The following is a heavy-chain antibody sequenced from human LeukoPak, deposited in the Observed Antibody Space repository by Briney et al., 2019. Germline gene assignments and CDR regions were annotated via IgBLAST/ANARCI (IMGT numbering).Heavy chain of an antibody. CDR2: IYSSGST. J-gene: IGHJ4*02. CDR3: ARDTPTVTTNDY. CDR1: GGSINSYY. Sequence: PSETLSLTCTVSGGSINSYYWSWIRQPAGKGLEWIGRIYSSGSTNYNPSLKSRVTMSVDTSKKQFSLKLNSVTAADTAVYYCARDTPTVTTNDYCGQGTLVTVSS. V-gene: IGHV4-4*07. D-gene: IGHD4-17*01.